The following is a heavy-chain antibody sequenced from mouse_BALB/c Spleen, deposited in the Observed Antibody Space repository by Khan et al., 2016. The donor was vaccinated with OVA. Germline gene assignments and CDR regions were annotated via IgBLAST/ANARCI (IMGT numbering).Heavy chain of an antibody. J-gene: IGHJ2*01. V-gene: IGHV1-77*01. Sequence: VQLKESGPELVKPGASVKMSCKASGYTFTYYVITWVKQRTGQGLEWIGEIYPGSDNAYYNERFKGKATLTADKSSNTTHMQLSSLTSEDSAVYFWARGDGYYVYFDYWGQGTTLTVSS. CDR2: IYPGSDNA. CDR3: ARGDGYYVYFDY. CDR1: GYTFTYYV. D-gene: IGHD2-3*01.